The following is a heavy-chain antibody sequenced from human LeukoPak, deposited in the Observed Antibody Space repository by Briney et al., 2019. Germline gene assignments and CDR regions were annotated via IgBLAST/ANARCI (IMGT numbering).Heavy chain of an antibody. Sequence: SETLSLTCAVYDESFSGYYCSWIRQPPRKGLEWIGEIDHSGSTNFNPSLQSRVTISVDTSKHQFSLKVSSVSAADTAVYYCARGNRPYGEHEAFDIWGHGTTVAVSP. CDR3: ARGNRPYGEHEAFDI. J-gene: IGHJ3*02. CDR1: DESFSGYY. V-gene: IGHV4-34*01. D-gene: IGHD3-10*01. CDR2: IDHSGST.